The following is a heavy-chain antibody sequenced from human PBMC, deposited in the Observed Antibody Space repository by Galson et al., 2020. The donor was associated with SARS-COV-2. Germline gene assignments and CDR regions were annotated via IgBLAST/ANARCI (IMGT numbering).Heavy chain of an antibody. CDR1: GFPFNSHS. D-gene: IGHD3-3*01. CDR3: ARGRFLEWLFGFDY. V-gene: IGHV3-48*04. Sequence: GESLKISCAAPGFPFNSHSMNWVRPAPGKGLEWVSYISSSSSTIYYADSVTRRFTIPRDNAKNSLYLKMNSLRAEDTAVYYCARGRFLEWLFGFDYWGQGTLVTVSS. J-gene: IGHJ4*02. CDR2: ISSSSSTI.